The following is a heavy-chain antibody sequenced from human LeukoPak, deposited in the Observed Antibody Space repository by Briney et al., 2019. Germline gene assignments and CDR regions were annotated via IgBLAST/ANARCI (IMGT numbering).Heavy chain of an antibody. CDR1: GYTFTAYY. Sequence: ASVKVSCTASGYTFTAYYMHWVRPAPGQGREWMGWINPNSGGTNYAQKFQGRVTMTRDTSISTAYRELSRLRSDDTAVYYCARRYYYVSGSPGLDYWGQGTGVSVSS. V-gene: IGHV1-2*02. J-gene: IGHJ4*02. D-gene: IGHD3-10*01. CDR2: INPNSGGT. CDR3: ARRYYYVSGSPGLDY.